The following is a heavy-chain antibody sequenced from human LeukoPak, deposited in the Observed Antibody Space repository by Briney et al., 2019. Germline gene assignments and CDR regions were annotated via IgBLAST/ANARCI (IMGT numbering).Heavy chain of an antibody. Sequence: GGSLRLSCAASGFTFNNYAMSWVRQAPGKGLEWVSTISGSNDNTYYADSLKGRFTISRDNSKNTLYLQMNSLGAEDTAVYYCAKGVMGWGRPFYYDYWGQGTLVTVSS. CDR2: ISGSNDNT. CDR1: GFTFNNYA. V-gene: IGHV3-23*01. J-gene: IGHJ4*02. CDR3: AKGVMGWGRPFYYDY. D-gene: IGHD3-16*01.